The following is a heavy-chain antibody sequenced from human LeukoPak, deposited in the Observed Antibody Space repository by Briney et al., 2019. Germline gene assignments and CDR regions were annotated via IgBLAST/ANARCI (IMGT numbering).Heavy chain of an antibody. V-gene: IGHV3-73*01. J-gene: IGHJ6*02. Sequence: GGSLRLSCAASGFTFSGSAMHWVRQASGKGLEWVGRIRSKANSYATAYAASVKGRFTISRDDSKNTAYLQMNSLKTEDTAVYYCTTGYCSGGSCYRGYYYGMDVWGQGTTVTVS. CDR2: IRSKANSYAT. D-gene: IGHD2-15*01. CDR3: TTGYCSGGSCYRGYYYGMDV. CDR1: GFTFSGSA.